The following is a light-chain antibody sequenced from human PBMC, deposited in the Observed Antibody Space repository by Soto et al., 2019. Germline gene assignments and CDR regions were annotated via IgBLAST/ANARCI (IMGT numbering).Light chain of an antibody. Sequence: EIVLTQSPDTLSLSPGERATLSCRASQSIRSERLAWYQQKPGQAPRLVIFDASSRASGIPERFSGSGSGTDFTLTITRLEPEDFAVYYCQQYGSSQITFGQGTRLEIK. J-gene: IGKJ5*01. CDR2: DAS. V-gene: IGKV3-20*01. CDR3: QQYGSSQIT. CDR1: QSIRSER.